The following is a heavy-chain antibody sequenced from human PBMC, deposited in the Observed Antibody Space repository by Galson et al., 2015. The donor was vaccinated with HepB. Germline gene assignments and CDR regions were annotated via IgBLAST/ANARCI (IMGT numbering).Heavy chain of an antibody. D-gene: IGHD3-22*01. V-gene: IGHV1-69*13. CDR2: IVPMFRTA. J-gene: IGHJ4*02. Sequence: SVKVSCKASGYTFTSYGISWVRQAPGHGLEWMGGIVPMFRTANYAQKFQGRVTITADESTTTAYMELSSLTSEDTAVYYCARQYDNSGFYAYWGQGTLVTVSS. CDR1: GYTFTSYG. CDR3: ARQYDNSGFYAY.